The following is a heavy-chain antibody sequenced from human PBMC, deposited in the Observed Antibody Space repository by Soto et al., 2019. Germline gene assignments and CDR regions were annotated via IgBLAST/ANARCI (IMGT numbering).Heavy chain of an antibody. CDR3: ERGDRGDSDI. D-gene: IGHD7-27*01. Sequence: EVQLVESGGGLVQPGESLRLSCAASGFTFSYYWMHWVRQAPGKGLVWVSRIHSDGSGTTYADSVKGRFTISRDNARNTVYLELYSLRVEGTAVYFCERGDRGDSDIWGQGTVVTVSS. J-gene: IGHJ3*02. CDR2: IHSDGSGT. V-gene: IGHV3-74*01. CDR1: GFTFSYYW.